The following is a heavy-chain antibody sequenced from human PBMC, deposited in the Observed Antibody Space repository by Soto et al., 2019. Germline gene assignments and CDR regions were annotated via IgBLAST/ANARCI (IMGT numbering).Heavy chain of an antibody. CDR1: GYAFTTYG. J-gene: IGHJ4*02. Sequence: QVHLVQSGAEVKKPGASVKVSCKGSGYAFTTYGITWVRQAPGQGLEWMGWISAHNGNTNYAQKLPGRVTVTRDTSTSTAYIALRSLTSDDTAVYYCARGRYGDYWGQGALVTVSS. D-gene: IGHD1-1*01. CDR3: ARGRYGDY. V-gene: IGHV1-18*01. CDR2: ISAHNGNT.